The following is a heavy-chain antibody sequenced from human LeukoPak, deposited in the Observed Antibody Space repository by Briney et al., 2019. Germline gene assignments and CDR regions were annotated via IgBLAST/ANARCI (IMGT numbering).Heavy chain of an antibody. CDR3: AKPTSGSGSFLIDF. J-gene: IGHJ4*02. V-gene: IGHV3-33*06. D-gene: IGHD1-26*01. CDR1: GFTFSSYG. Sequence: PGGSLRLSCAASGFTFSSYGMHWVRQAPGKGLEWVAVIWYDGSSKYYADSVKGRFTISRDSSKNTLYLQMNSLRAEDTAVYFCAKPTSGSGSFLIDFWGQGTLVTVSS. CDR2: IWYDGSSK.